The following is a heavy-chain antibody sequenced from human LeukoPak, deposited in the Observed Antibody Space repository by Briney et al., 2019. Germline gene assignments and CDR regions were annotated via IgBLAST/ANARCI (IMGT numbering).Heavy chain of an antibody. CDR3: AGTLPEWDDAFDV. Sequence: SGPTLVKPTQTLTLTCTFSGFSLSISGMCVSWIRQPPAKALEWLARTAWDDDKYYRTSPETRLTISQHTSRNQVVLTITDMDPVDTATYYCAGTLPEWDDAFDVWGQGTMVTVSS. CDR2: TAWDDDK. CDR1: GFSLSISGMC. D-gene: IGHD1-26*01. V-gene: IGHV2-70*11. J-gene: IGHJ3*01.